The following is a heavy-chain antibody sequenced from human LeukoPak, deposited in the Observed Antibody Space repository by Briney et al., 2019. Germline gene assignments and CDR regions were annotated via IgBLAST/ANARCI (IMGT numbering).Heavy chain of an antibody. D-gene: IGHD6-19*01. V-gene: IGHV1-18*01. CDR1: GYTFTSYG. CDR2: ISAYNGNT. J-gene: IGHJ5*02. Sequence: ASVKVSCKASGYTFTSYGISWGRQAPGQGLEWMGWISAYNGNTNYAQKLQGRVTMTTDTSTSIAYMELRSLRSDDTAVYYCARTQWLVRLFDPWGQGTLVTVSS. CDR3: ARTQWLVRLFDP.